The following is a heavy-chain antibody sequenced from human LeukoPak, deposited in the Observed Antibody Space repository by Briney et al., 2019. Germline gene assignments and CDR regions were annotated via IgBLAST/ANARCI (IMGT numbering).Heavy chain of an antibody. J-gene: IGHJ6*03. CDR2: INHSGST. D-gene: IGHD2-2*01. CDR1: GGSFSGYY. Sequence: SESLCLTCAVSGGSFSGYYWSWIRQPPGKGLEWIGEINHSGSTTYNPPRKSRVTISVDTSKNQFSLKLSSVTAADTAVYYCARALGYCSSTSCYSDYYYYMDVWGKGTTVTVSS. CDR3: ARALGYCSSTSCYSDYYYYMDV. V-gene: IGHV4-34*01.